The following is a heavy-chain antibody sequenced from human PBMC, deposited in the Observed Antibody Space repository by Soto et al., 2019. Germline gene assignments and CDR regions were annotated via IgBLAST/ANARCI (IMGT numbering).Heavy chain of an antibody. CDR3: AGTPSLQWYYMDV. CDR2: IYYSGST. V-gene: IGHV4-39*01. Sequence: SETLSLTCTVSGGSISSSSYYWGWIRQPPGKGLEWIGSIYYSGSTYYNPSLKSRVTISVDTSKNQFSLKLSSVTAADTAVYYCAGTPSLQWYYMDVWDKGTTLNVSS. CDR1: GGSISSSSYY. J-gene: IGHJ6*03. D-gene: IGHD1-7*01.